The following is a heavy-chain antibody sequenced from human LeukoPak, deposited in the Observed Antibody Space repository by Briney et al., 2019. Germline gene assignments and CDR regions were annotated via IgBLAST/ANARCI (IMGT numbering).Heavy chain of an antibody. D-gene: IGHD5-18*01. CDR1: GDFITKSVW. CDR2: IYHSGST. J-gene: IGHJ4*02. CDR3: ARGGSHLWQPFDS. V-gene: IGHV4-4*02. Sequence: SETLSLTCAVSGDFITKSVWLIWVRQTPGKGLEWIGDIYHSGSTNSNPSLKSRVTLSLDKSKNQFSLKLSSVTAADTAVYYCARGGSHLWQPFDSWGQGTLVTVSS.